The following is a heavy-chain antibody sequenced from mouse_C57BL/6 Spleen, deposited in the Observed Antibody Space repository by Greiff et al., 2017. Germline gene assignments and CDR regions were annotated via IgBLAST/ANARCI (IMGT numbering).Heavy chain of an antibody. D-gene: IGHD3-1*01. Sequence: EVMLVESGTVLARPGASVKMSCKTSGYTFTSYWMHWVKQRPGQGLEWIGAIYPGNSDTSYNQKFKGKAKLTAVTSASTAYMELSSLTNEDSAVYYCTRGATGSGRTAMDYWGQGTSVTVSS. CDR1: GYTFTSYW. CDR2: IYPGNSDT. V-gene: IGHV1-5*01. J-gene: IGHJ4*01. CDR3: TRGATGSGRTAMDY.